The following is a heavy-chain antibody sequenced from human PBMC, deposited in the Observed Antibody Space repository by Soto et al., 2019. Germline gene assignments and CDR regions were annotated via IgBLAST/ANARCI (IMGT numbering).Heavy chain of an antibody. CDR1: GYTFTSYA. Sequence: QVHLVQSGTEVKKPGTSMKVSCRASGYTFTSYAINWVRQAPGQGLEWVGRIIAYNGNTHSAQKLQASVTMTINTSTSTAYMALRSLRSDDTAVYYCARRHPANDDGSGSCFATWGQGTVVTVSA. D-gene: IGHD3-10*01. J-gene: IGHJ5*02. V-gene: IGHV1-18*01. CDR3: ARRHPANDDGSGSCFAT. CDR2: IIAYNGNT.